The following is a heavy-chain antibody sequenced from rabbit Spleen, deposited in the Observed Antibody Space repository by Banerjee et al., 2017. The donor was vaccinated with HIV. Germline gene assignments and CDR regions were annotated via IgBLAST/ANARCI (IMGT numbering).Heavy chain of an antibody. CDR1: GFDFSSYS. J-gene: IGHJ3*01. Sequence: QQQLEESGGGLVQPGGSLTLSCKTSGFDFSSYSMSWVRQAPGKGLEWIGAIYTGRGGTDYANWAKGRFTVSKASSTTVTLQMTSLTAADTATYFCARNPGTSSYYFTRLDLWGPGTLVTVS. D-gene: IGHD8-1*01. CDR3: ARNPGTSSYYFTRLDL. CDR2: IYTGRGGT. V-gene: IGHV1S45*01.